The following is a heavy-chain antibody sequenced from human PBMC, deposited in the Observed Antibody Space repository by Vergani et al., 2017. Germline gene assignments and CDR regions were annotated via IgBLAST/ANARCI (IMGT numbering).Heavy chain of an antibody. V-gene: IGHV4-31*03. CDR1: GGSISSGGYY. Sequence: QVQLQESGPGLVKPSQTLSLTCTVSGGSISSGGYYWSWIRQHPGKGLEWIGYIYYSGSTYYNPSLKSRVTISVDTSKNQFSLKLSSVTAADTAVYYCARRTYDFCSGLYYYYYYMDVWGKGTTVTVSS. D-gene: IGHD3-3*01. CDR2: IYYSGST. CDR3: ARRTYDFCSGLYYYYYYMDV. J-gene: IGHJ6*03.